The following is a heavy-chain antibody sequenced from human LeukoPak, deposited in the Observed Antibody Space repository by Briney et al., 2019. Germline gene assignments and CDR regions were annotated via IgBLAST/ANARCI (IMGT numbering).Heavy chain of an antibody. CDR3: AKDGYSSSWYWFDP. J-gene: IGHJ5*02. CDR1: GFTFSSYA. V-gene: IGHV3-23*01. D-gene: IGHD6-13*01. CDR2: ITDSGGST. Sequence: GGSLRLSCTASGFTFSSYAMSWVRQAPGKGLEWVSAITDSGGSTSYADSVRGRFTISRDNSKNSLYLQMNSLRAEDTALYYCAKDGYSSSWYWFDPWGQGTLVTVSS.